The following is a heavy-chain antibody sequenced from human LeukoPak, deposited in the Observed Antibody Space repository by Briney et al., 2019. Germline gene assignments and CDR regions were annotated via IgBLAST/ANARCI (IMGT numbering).Heavy chain of an antibody. Sequence: SETLSLTRAVSGASLNSHHWSWIRHSPGKPLEWIGYSSYTGSPKYTPSLKSRVIMSKDTSNTQIFLKLTSVTAADTAVYYCVRGEGYRPGFDPWGQGTLVIVSS. D-gene: IGHD5-24*01. CDR3: VRGEGYRPGFDP. V-gene: IGHV4-59*11. CDR2: SSYTGSP. CDR1: GASLNSHH. J-gene: IGHJ5*02.